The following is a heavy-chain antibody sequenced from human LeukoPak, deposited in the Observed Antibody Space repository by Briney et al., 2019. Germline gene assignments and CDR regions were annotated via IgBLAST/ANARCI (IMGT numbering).Heavy chain of an antibody. CDR3: AKGYYGGSATHFDS. J-gene: IGHJ4*02. CDR2: MSGSGGSGT. D-gene: IGHD4-23*01. CDR1: GFTFSTFA. Sequence: PGGSLRLSCAASGFTFSTFAMSWVRQAPGKGLERVSVMSGSGGSGTYYADSVEGRFTISRDDSKNTLLLEMNSLRAEDTALYYCAKGYYGGSATHFDSWGQGIVVTVSS. V-gene: IGHV3-23*01.